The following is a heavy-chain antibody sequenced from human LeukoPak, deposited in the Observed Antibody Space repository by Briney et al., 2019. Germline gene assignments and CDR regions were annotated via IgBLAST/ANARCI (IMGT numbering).Heavy chain of an antibody. D-gene: IGHD5-18*01. CDR2: ISGSGSST. CDR1: GFTFSSYA. V-gene: IGHV3-23*01. CDR3: AKDNGDSYGRYYFDY. Sequence: GGSLRLSCAASGFTFSSYAMSRGRQAPGKGREWVSGISGSGSSTYYADSVKGRFTISRDNSKNTLYLQMNSLRAEDTGVYSCAKDNGDSYGRYYFDYWGQGTLVTVSS. J-gene: IGHJ4*02.